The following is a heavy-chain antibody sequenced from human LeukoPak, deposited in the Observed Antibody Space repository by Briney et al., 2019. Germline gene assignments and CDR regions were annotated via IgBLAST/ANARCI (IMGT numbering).Heavy chain of an antibody. V-gene: IGHV1-2*02. J-gene: IGHJ4*02. CDR1: GYTFTGYY. D-gene: IGHD3-3*01. Sequence: GASVKVSCKASGYTFTGYYMHWVRQAPGQGLEWMGWINPNSGGTNYAQKFQGRVTMTRDTSISTAYMELSRLRSDDTAVYYCARDATTYYDFWSGYYPIAATATYYCDYWGQGTLVTVSS. CDR3: ARDATTYYDFWSGYYPIAATATYYCDY. CDR2: INPNSGGT.